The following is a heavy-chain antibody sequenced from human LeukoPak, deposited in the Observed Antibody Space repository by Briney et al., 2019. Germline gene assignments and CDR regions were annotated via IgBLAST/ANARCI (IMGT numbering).Heavy chain of an antibody. J-gene: IGHJ6*03. CDR2: IKESGSEK. CDR3: AKDTSAWWYHRAYMNV. D-gene: IGHD2-15*01. V-gene: IGHV3-7*03. CDR1: GFTFDYYW. Sequence: GGSLRLSCAASGFTFDYYWMTWVRQAPGKGLEWLANIKESGSEKYYVDSVKGRFTISRDNAKNSLYLQMNSLRVEDSAVYFCAKDTSAWWYHRAYMNVWGTGTTVTVSS.